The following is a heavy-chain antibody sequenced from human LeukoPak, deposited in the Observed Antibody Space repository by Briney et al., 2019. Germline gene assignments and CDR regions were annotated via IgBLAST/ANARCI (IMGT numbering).Heavy chain of an antibody. CDR2: IGIDSGNT. D-gene: IGHD1-1*01. V-gene: IGHV3-48*01. Sequence: GGSLKLSCTASGFPFIEYSMNWVRQAPGKGLEWISYIGIDSGNTKYADSVRGRFTISADKAKNSLYLQMNSLRVEDTAVYYCARDHNYAFDNWGQGTLVSVAS. J-gene: IGHJ4*02. CDR3: ARDHNYAFDN. CDR1: GFPFIEYS.